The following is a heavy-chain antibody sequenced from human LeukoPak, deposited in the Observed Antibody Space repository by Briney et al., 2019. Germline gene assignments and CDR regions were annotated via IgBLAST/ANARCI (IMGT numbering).Heavy chain of an antibody. CDR1: GGTFSSYA. CDR3: ARVPIVVVPAAIYYYYYYMDV. J-gene: IGHJ6*03. Sequence: SVKVSCKASGGTFSSYAISWVRQAPGQGLEWMGRIIPILGIANYAQKFQGRVTITADKSTSTAYMELSSLRSEDTAVYYCARVPIVVVPAAIYYYYYYMDVWGKGTTVTVSS. D-gene: IGHD2-2*01. CDR2: IIPILGIA. V-gene: IGHV1-69*04.